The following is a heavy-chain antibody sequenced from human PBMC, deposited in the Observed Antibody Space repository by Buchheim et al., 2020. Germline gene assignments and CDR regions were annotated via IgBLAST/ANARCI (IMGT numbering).Heavy chain of an antibody. J-gene: IGHJ5*02. CDR2: IRGNAGRA. D-gene: IGHD3/OR15-3a*01. V-gene: IGHV3-23*01. CDR3: AKSILGLVATGS. Sequence: EVQLLESGGGRVEPGGSLRLSCAASGFIFNTHAMHWVRQAPGKGLEWVSSIRGNAGRAFYAGSVEGRFTISRDNSKATVFLLMNSLRPEDTATYYCAKSILGLVATGSWGQGT. CDR1: GFIFNTHA.